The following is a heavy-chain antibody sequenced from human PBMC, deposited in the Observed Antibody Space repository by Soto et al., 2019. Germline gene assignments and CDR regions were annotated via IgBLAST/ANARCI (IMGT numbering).Heavy chain of an antibody. CDR2: IIPVFRTP. CDR1: GGTFSNSA. J-gene: IGHJ6*02. CDR3: ARDKDRPELGGNYYYAVDV. D-gene: IGHD3-3*02. Sequence: QVRLVQSGAEIKKPGSSMKVSCKASGGTFSNSAISWVRQALGQGLEWVGGIIPVFRTPDYAQKFQGRVTITADESTSTAYMELSSLRSEDTAVYYCARDKDRPELGGNYYYAVDVWGQGTTVTVSS. V-gene: IGHV1-69*12.